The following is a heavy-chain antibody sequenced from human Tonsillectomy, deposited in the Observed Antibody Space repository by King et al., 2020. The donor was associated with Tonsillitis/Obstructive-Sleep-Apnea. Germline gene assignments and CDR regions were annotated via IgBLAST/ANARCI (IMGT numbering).Heavy chain of an antibody. Sequence: VQLQESGPGLVKPSETLSLTCTVSGGSISSYYWSWIRQPAGKGLEWIGRIYTSGSTNHNPSLKSRVTMSVDTSKNQFSLKLSSVTAADTAVYYCARGGLQYCGGDCYNDWGQGTLVTVSS. CDR1: GGSISSYY. CDR3: ARGGLQYCGGDCYND. V-gene: IGHV4-4*07. CDR2: IYTSGST. D-gene: IGHD2-21*02. J-gene: IGHJ4*02.